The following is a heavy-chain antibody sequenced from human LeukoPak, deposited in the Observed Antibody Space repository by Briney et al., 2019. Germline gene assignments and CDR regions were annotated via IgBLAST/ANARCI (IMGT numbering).Heavy chain of an antibody. CDR2: ISSTSSTM. CDR3: ARDPVGYDILTGYYYYYMDV. Sequence: GGSLRLSCAASKFTFSDYYMSWIRQAPGKGLEWVSYISSTSSTMYYADSVKGRFTISRDNAKNSLYLQMNSLRAEDTAVYYCARDPVGYDILTGYYYYYMDVWGKGTTVTVSS. D-gene: IGHD3-9*01. J-gene: IGHJ6*03. V-gene: IGHV3-11*04. CDR1: KFTFSDYY.